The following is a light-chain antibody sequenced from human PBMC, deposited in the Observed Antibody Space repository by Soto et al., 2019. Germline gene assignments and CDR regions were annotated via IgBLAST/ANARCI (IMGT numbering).Light chain of an antibody. CDR2: EGN. Sequence: NFMLTQPHSVSESPGKTVTISCTRSSGSIASNYVQWYQQRPGSVPTTVIYEGNQRPSGVPDRFSGSTDGSSNSASLTISGLQNEDEAYYYCQSYDSSTFVFGGGTKVTVL. CDR1: SGSIASNY. CDR3: QSYDSSTFV. J-gene: IGLJ1*01. V-gene: IGLV6-57*04.